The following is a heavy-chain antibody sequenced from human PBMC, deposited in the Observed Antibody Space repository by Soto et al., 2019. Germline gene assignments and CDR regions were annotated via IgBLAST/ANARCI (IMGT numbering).Heavy chain of an antibody. J-gene: IGHJ4*02. CDR1: GFTFISYA. CDR2: ISSSSSYI. V-gene: IGHV3-21*01. D-gene: IGHD2-15*01. CDR3: ARVEAETTYFDY. Sequence: PGGSLSLSCAASGFTFISYAMSWVRQAPGKGLEWVSSISSSSSYIYYADSVKGRFTISRDNAKNSLYLQMNSLRAEDTAVYYCARVEAETTYFDYWGQGTLVTVSS.